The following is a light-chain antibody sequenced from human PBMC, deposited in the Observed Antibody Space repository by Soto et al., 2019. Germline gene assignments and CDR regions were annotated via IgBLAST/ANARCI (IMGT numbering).Light chain of an antibody. J-gene: IGLJ1*01. CDR3: SSYTTDISPYV. Sequence: QSALTQPASVSGSPGQSITISCTGTSSDIGAYNLVSWYQQHPGKVPKLIIYEVVNRPSGVSNRFSGSKSGNTASLTISGLQAEDEADYYCSSYTTDISPYVFGTGTKLTVL. CDR2: EVV. CDR1: SSDIGAYNL. V-gene: IGLV2-14*01.